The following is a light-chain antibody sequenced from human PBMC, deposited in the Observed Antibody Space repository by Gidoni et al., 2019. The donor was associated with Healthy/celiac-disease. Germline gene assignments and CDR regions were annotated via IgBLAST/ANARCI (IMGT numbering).Light chain of an antibody. CDR3: QQYNNWPPT. Sequence: EIVMTQSPATLSVSPGERATLSCRASQSVSSNLAWYQQKPGQAPRLLIYGASTRATGIPARFSGSGSGTEFTLTISSLQYEDFAVYYCQQYNNWPPTFXQXTKVEIK. CDR1: QSVSSN. CDR2: GAS. J-gene: IGKJ1*01. V-gene: IGKV3-15*01.